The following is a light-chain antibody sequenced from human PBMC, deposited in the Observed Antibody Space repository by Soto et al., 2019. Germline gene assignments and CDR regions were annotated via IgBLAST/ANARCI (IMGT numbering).Light chain of an antibody. Sequence: DIQMTQSPSTLSASVGDRVTITCRASQTISSWLAWYQQKPGKAPKLLIYKASTLESGVPSNFSGSGSGTEFTLTISGLQPDDFATYYCQQFNSYPITFGQGTRLEIK. CDR2: KAS. V-gene: IGKV1-5*03. CDR1: QTISSW. J-gene: IGKJ5*01. CDR3: QQFNSYPIT.